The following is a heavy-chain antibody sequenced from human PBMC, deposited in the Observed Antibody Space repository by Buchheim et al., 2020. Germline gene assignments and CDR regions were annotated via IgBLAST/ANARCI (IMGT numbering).Heavy chain of an antibody. V-gene: IGHV3-7*01. CDR2: ITEDGSEQ. CDR3: ARDFSHRGPNLY. J-gene: IGHJ4*02. D-gene: IGHD1-14*01. CDR1: RFTFSIYW. Sequence: EVHLVESGGGLVQPGGSLRLSCAASRFTFSIYWMTWVRQAPGKGLEWLASITEDGSEQYYVDSVKGRFTISRDNAKNSLYLQMNSLRVEDTAVYYCARDFSHRGPNLYWGQGTL.